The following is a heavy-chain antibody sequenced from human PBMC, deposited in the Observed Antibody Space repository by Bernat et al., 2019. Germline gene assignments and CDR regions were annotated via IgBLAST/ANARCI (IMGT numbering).Heavy chain of an antibody. J-gene: IGHJ4*02. CDR3: ARSTTVTTY. CDR2: ISYDGSNK. D-gene: IGHD4-17*01. V-gene: IGHV3-30-3*01. Sequence: QVQLVESGGGVVQPGRSLRLSCAASGFTFSSYAMHWVRQAPGKGLEWVAVISYDGSNKYYADPVKGRFTISRDNSKNTLYLQMNSLRAEDTAVYYCARSTTVTTYWGQGTLVTVSS. CDR1: GFTFSSYA.